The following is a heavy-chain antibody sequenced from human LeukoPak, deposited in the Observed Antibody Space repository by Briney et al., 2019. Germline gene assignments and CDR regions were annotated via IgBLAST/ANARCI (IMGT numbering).Heavy chain of an antibody. Sequence: AGGSLRLSCAASGFTFSSYAMSWVRQAPGKGLEWVSAISGSGGSTYYADSVKGRFTISRDNSKNTLYLQMNSLRAEDTAVYYCAKPITIFGVVIMYFDYWGQGTLVTVSS. CDR2: ISGSGGST. CDR1: GFTFSSYA. J-gene: IGHJ4*02. D-gene: IGHD3-3*01. V-gene: IGHV3-23*01. CDR3: AKPITIFGVVIMYFDY.